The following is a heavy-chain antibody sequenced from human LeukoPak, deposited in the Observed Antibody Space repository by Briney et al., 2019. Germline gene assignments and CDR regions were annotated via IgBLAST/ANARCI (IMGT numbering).Heavy chain of an antibody. Sequence: PGGSLRLSCAASGFTFSPYSMNWVRQAPGRGLEWVSSISSRSNYIYYADSVKGRFTTSRDNVKNTLYLQMNSLRAEDTAVYYCARDTYGGLDYWGQGTLVTVSS. J-gene: IGHJ4*02. V-gene: IGHV3-21*01. D-gene: IGHD4-23*01. CDR1: GFTFSPYS. CDR3: ARDTYGGLDY. CDR2: ISSRSNYI.